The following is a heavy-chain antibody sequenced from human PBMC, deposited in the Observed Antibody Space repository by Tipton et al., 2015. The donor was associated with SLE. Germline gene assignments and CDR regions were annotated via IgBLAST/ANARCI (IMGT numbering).Heavy chain of an antibody. V-gene: IGHV4-30-2*01. D-gene: IGHD3-22*01. CDR1: GGSISSGGYS. Sequence: TLSLTCAVSGGSISSGGYSWSWIRQPPGKGLEWIGYIYHSGSTYYNPSLKSRVTISIDTSMNQFSLKLISVTAADTAVYYCVRGPRGSSGYPSWGRGTLVTVSS. J-gene: IGHJ4*02. CDR2: IYHSGST. CDR3: VRGPRGSSGYPS.